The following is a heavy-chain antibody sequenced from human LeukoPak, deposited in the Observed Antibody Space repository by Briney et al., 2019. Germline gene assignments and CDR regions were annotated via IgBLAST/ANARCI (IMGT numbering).Heavy chain of an antibody. CDR1: GGTFSSYT. CDR3: ASKGDTYCGGDCYSN. J-gene: IGHJ4*02. Sequence: SVEVSCNASGGTFSSYTISWVRQAPGQGLEWMGRIIPILGIANYAQKFQGRVTITADKSTSTAYMELSSLRSEDTAVYYCASKGDTYCGGDCYSNWGQGTLVTVSS. D-gene: IGHD2-21*01. CDR2: IIPILGIA. V-gene: IGHV1-69*02.